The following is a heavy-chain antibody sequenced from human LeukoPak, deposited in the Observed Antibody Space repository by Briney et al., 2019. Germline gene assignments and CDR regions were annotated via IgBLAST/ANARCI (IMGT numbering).Heavy chain of an antibody. CDR1: GYTFTGYY. CDR3: ARDEDYCSGGSCYVSYYYYMDV. J-gene: IGHJ6*03. Sequence: ASVKVSCKASGYTFTGYYMHWVRQAPGQGPEWMGRINPNSGGTNYAQKFQGRVTMTRDTSISTAYMELSRLRSDDTAVYYCARDEDYCSGGSCYVSYYYYMDVWGKGTAVTVSS. V-gene: IGHV1-2*06. CDR2: INPNSGGT. D-gene: IGHD2-15*01.